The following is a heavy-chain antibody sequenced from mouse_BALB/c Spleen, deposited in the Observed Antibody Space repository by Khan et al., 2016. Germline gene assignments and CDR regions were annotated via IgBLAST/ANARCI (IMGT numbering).Heavy chain of an antibody. CDR3: ARSPYDYDVGFAY. V-gene: IGHV14-3*02. D-gene: IGHD2-4*01. CDR1: GFNIKDTY. Sequence: VQLKESGAELVKPGASVKLSCTASGFNIKDTYMHWVKQRPEQGLEWIGRIDPANGNTKYDPKFQGKATITADTSSNTAYLRLSSLTSEDTAVSYYARSPYDYDVGFAYWGQGTLVTVSA. J-gene: IGHJ3*01. CDR2: IDPANGNT.